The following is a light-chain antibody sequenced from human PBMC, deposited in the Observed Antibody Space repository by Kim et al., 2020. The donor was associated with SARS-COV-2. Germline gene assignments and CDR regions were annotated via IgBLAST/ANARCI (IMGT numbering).Light chain of an antibody. CDR2: DNN. CDR1: SSNIGNNY. Sequence: GHKVTISCSGSSSNIGNNYVSWYQQRPGTAPKLLIYDNNKRPSGIPDRFSGSKSGTSATLGITGLQTGDEADYYCGTWDSSLSAGVFGTGTKVTV. CDR3: GTWDSSLSAGV. J-gene: IGLJ1*01. V-gene: IGLV1-51*01.